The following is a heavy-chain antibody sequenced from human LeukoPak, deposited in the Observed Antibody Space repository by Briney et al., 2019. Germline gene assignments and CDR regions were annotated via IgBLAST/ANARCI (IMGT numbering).Heavy chain of an antibody. J-gene: IGHJ4*02. D-gene: IGHD3-10*01. Sequence: GGSLRLSCAASGFTFSSYGMHWVRQAPGKGLEWVAFIRYDGSNKYYADSVKGRLTISRDNSKNTLYLQMNSLRAEDTAVYYCAKLYGSGDSHGASLDYWGQGTLVTVSS. V-gene: IGHV3-30*02. CDR2: IRYDGSNK. CDR3: AKLYGSGDSHGASLDY. CDR1: GFTFSSYG.